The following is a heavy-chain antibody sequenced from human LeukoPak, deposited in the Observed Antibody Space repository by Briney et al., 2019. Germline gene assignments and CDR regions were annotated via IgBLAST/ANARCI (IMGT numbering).Heavy chain of an antibody. J-gene: IGHJ4*02. Sequence: GGSLRLSCAASGITFSSSGMHWVRQAPGKGLEWVAFIRYDGTDTYYADSVEGRFIISRDNSKNTLYLQMNSLRVEDTAIYYCANDSTIAAPGRLGFDYWGQGTLVTVSP. CDR2: IRYDGTDT. CDR1: GITFSSSG. V-gene: IGHV3-30*02. CDR3: ANDSTIAAPGRLGFDY. D-gene: IGHD6-13*01.